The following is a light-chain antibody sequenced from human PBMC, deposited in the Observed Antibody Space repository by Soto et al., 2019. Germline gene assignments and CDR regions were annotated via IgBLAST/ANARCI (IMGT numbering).Light chain of an antibody. CDR1: QNINRW. CDR3: LQYNVYPLT. CDR2: KAS. Sequence: EIQMTQSPSTLSSSVGDTVTITCRASQNINRWLAWYQQRPGKAPNLLIHKASSLEGGVPSRFSGSASGTEFTLTISSLQSDDFAAYFCLQYNVYPLTFGGGTKVEI. V-gene: IGKV1-5*03. J-gene: IGKJ4*01.